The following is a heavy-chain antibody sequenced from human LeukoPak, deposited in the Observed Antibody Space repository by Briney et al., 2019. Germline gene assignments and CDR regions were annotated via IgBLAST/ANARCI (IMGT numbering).Heavy chain of an antibody. V-gene: IGHV1-46*01. Sequence: ASVKVSCKASGYTFTTYYMHWVRQAPGQGLEWMGVINPSGGSTSYAQRFQGRVTMTRDTSTSTIYMELSSLRSEDTALYYCARGDIDYWGRGTLVTVSS. CDR2: INPSGGST. D-gene: IGHD2-15*01. CDR3: ARGDIDY. CDR1: GYTFTTYY. J-gene: IGHJ4*02.